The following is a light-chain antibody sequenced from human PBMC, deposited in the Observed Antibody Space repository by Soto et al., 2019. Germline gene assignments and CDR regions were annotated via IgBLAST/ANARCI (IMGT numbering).Light chain of an antibody. Sequence: QSALTQPPSASGSPGHSVTLSCTGTSSDVGANNYVSWYQQHPGKAPKLMIYEVTKRPSGVPDRFSGSKSGNTASLTVSGLQAEDEAEYYCSSYAGSNRVFGTGTKLTVL. CDR2: EVT. CDR1: SSDVGANNY. CDR3: SSYAGSNRV. J-gene: IGLJ1*01. V-gene: IGLV2-8*01.